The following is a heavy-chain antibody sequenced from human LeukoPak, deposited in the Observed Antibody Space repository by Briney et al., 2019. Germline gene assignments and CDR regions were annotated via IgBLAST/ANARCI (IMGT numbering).Heavy chain of an antibody. V-gene: IGHV4-34*01. Sequence: PSETLSLTCAVYGGSFSGYYWSWIRQPPGKGLEWIGEINHGGSTNYNPSLKSRVTISVDTSKNQFSLKLSSVTAADTAVYYCARGNTDFWSGYGNWFDPWGQGTLVTVSS. D-gene: IGHD3-3*01. CDR1: GGSFSGYY. CDR2: INHGGST. J-gene: IGHJ5*02. CDR3: ARGNTDFWSGYGNWFDP.